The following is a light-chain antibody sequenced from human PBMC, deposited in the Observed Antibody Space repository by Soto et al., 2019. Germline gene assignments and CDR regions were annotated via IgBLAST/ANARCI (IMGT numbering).Light chain of an antibody. CDR1: SSDVGTYNY. J-gene: IGLJ1*01. CDR3: SSYAGNNNLYV. CDR2: EVN. Sequence: QSVLTQPPSASGSPGQSVTISCTGTSSDVGTYNYVSWYQQHPGKAPKLMIYEVNKRPAGVSDRFSGSKSGIMASLTVSGLQAEDEADYYCSSYAGNNNLYVFGTGTKVTVL. V-gene: IGLV2-8*01.